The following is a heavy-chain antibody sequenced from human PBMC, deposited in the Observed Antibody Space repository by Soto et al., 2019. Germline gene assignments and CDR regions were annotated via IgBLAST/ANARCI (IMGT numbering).Heavy chain of an antibody. Sequence: QVQLVQSGAEVKKPGASVKVSCKASGYTFTSYAMHWVRQAPGQRLEWMGWINAGNGNTKYSQKFQGRVTINRDTFASTAYMELSSLRSEDTAVYYCATRGRSLGYYYGMDVWGQGTTVTVSS. CDR2: INAGNGNT. CDR1: GYTFTSYA. J-gene: IGHJ6*02. CDR3: ATRGRSLGYYYGMDV. V-gene: IGHV1-3*01. D-gene: IGHD3-10*01.